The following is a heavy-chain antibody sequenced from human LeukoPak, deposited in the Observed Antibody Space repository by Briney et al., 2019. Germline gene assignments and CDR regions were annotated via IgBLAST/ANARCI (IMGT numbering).Heavy chain of an antibody. J-gene: IGHJ4*02. D-gene: IGHD6-19*01. CDR2: ISSLSGTL. V-gene: IGHV3-48*01. Sequence: GGSLRLSCAASGFTFSSYSMNWVRQAPGKGLEWVSYISSLSGTLDYADSVKGRFTISRDNSKNALYLQMNSLRTEDTAVYYCARGSSKTQYRSAWYFDYWGQGTLVTVSS. CDR3: ARGSSKTQYRSAWYFDY. CDR1: GFTFSSYS.